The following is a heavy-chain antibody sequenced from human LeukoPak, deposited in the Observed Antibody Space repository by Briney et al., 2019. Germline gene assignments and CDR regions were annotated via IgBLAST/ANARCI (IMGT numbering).Heavy chain of an antibody. CDR1: GGSISSGSYY. D-gene: IGHD4-11*01. CDR2: IYTSGST. Sequence: SQTLSLTCTVSGGSISSGSYYWSWIRQPAGKGLEWIGRIYTSGSTNYNPSLKSRVTISVDTSKNQFSLKLSSVTAADTAVYYCARGYPTVNLNPGGLDYWGQGTLATVSS. J-gene: IGHJ4*02. V-gene: IGHV4-61*02. CDR3: ARGYPTVNLNPGGLDY.